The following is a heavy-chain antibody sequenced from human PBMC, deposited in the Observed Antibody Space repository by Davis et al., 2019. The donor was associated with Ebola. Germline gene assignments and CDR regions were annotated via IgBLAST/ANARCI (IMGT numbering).Heavy chain of an antibody. Sequence: GGSLRLSCTDSVITFSSYAMTWVRQAPGKGLEWVSAISGSGGSTYYADSVKGRFTISRDNSKNTLYLQMNSLRAEDTAVYYCAKDQDYYDSSGYSAWGQGTLVTVSS. CDR2: ISGSGGST. D-gene: IGHD3-22*01. V-gene: IGHV3-23*01. J-gene: IGHJ1*01. CDR1: VITFSSYA. CDR3: AKDQDYYDSSGYSA.